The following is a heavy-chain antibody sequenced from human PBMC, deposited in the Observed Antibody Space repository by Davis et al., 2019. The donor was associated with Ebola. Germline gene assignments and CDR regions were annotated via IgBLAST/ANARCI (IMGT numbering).Heavy chain of an antibody. CDR3: ARGKGNPYSSSSRYYYYMDV. J-gene: IGHJ6*03. D-gene: IGHD6-6*01. CDR1: GGSISSHY. V-gene: IGHV4-59*11. CDR2: IYYSGST. Sequence: PGGSLRLSCTVSGGSISSHYWSWIRQPPGKGLEWIGYIYYSGSTNYNPSLKSRVTISVDTSKNQFSLKLSSVTAADTAVYYCARGKGNPYSSSSRYYYYMDVWGKGTTVTVSS.